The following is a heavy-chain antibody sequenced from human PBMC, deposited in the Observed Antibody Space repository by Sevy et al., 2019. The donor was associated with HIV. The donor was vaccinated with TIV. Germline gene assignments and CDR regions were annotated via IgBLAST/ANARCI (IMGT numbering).Heavy chain of an antibody. J-gene: IGHJ5*02. CDR1: GFTFSIYT. D-gene: IGHD3-10*01. CDR3: ARSLGNYYGSGTYQEDWFDP. Sequence: GGSLRLSCAASGFTFSIYTMNWVRQAPGKGLEWVSSIRSSSSYIYYTDSVKGRFSISRDNAKNALFLQMNSLRAEDTAVYYCARSLGNYYGSGTYQEDWFDPWGQGTLVTVSS. V-gene: IGHV3-21*01. CDR2: IRSSSSYI.